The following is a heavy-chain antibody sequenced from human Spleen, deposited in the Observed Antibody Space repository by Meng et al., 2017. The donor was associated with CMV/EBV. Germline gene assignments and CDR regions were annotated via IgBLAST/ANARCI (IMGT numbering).Heavy chain of an antibody. CDR1: GGSISSSSYY. D-gene: IGHD3-10*01. V-gene: IGHV4-39*07. Sequence: QLQLQESGPGLVKPSEXLSLTCTVSGGSISSSSYYWGWIRQPPGKGLEWIGSIYYSGSTYYNPSLKSRVTISVDTSKNQFSLKLSSVTAADTAVYYCARDRGSGSDVDYWGQGTLVTVAS. CDR3: ARDRGSGSDVDY. CDR2: IYYSGST. J-gene: IGHJ4*02.